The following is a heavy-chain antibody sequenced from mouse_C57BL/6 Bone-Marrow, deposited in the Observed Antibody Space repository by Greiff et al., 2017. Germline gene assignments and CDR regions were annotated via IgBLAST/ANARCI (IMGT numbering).Heavy chain of an antibody. CDR1: GYTFTSYG. CDR3: ARPRFAY. Sequence: VKLVESGAELARPGASVKLSCKASGYTFTSYGISWVKQRTGQGLEWIGEIYPRSGNTYYNEKFKGKATLTADKSSSTAYMELRSLTSEDSAVYFCARPRFAYWGQGTLVTVSA. J-gene: IGHJ3*01. V-gene: IGHV1-81*01. CDR2: IYPRSGNT.